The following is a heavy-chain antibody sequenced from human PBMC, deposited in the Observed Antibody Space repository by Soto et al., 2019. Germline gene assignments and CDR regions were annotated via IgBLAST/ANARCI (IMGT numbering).Heavy chain of an antibody. CDR1: GGTFSSYA. CDR3: ARDIRREPSGDTIDS. D-gene: IGHD4-17*01. J-gene: IGHJ4*02. V-gene: IGHV1-69*04. CDR2: IIPILGIA. Sequence: GASVKVSCKASGGTFSSYAISWVRQAPGQGLEWMGRIIPILGIADYAQKFQGRVTITADKSTSTAYVELSSLRSEDTAVYYCARDIRREPSGDTIDSWGQGTLVTVSS.